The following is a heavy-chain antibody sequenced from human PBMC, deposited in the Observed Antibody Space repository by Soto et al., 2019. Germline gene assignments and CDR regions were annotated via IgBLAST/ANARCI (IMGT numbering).Heavy chain of an antibody. V-gene: IGHV5-51*01. Sequence: GESLKISCKGSGYSFTSYWIGWVRQMPGKGLEWMGIIYPGDSDTRYSPSFQGQVTISADKSISTAYLQWSSLKASDTAMYYCATTQTTYCSGGSCYPASDAFDIWGQGTMVTVS. D-gene: IGHD2-15*01. J-gene: IGHJ3*02. CDR2: IYPGDSDT. CDR1: GYSFTSYW. CDR3: ATTQTTYCSGGSCYPASDAFDI.